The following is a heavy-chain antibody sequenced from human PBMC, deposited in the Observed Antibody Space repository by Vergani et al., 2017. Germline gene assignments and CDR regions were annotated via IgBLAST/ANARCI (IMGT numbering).Heavy chain of an antibody. Sequence: QVQLQESGPGLVKPSQTLSLTCTVSGGSISSGGYYWSWIRQPPGKGLEWIGYIYYSGSTHYNPSLKSRVTISVDTSKNQFSLKLSSVTAADTAVYYCARQPSDSSSWYNVGTANWYFDLWGRGTLVTVSS. CDR2: IYYSGST. CDR1: GGSISSGGYY. D-gene: IGHD6-13*01. V-gene: IGHV4-61*08. CDR3: ARQPSDSSSWYNVGTANWYFDL. J-gene: IGHJ2*01.